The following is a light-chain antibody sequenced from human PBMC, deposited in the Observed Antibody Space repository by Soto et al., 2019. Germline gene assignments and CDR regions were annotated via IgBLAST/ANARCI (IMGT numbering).Light chain of an antibody. Sequence: EIVWPQSTGTLSLSPGEIATLSFLASQSVSSNYLAWYQQKPGQAPRLLIYGASTRATGIPARFSGSGSGTEFTLTISSLEFGDSAVYYCQQYNNWWTFGQGPKVDIK. CDR1: QSVSSN. CDR2: GAS. CDR3: QQYNNWWT. J-gene: IGKJ1*01. V-gene: IGKV3-15*01.